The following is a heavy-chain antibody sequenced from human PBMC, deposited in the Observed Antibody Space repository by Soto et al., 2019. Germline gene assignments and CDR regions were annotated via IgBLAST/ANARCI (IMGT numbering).Heavy chain of an antibody. CDR3: ARERIVVVPGAIGGDDAFDI. CDR1: GGSISSGGYY. Sequence: PSETLSLTCTVSGGSISSGGYYWSWIRQHPGKGLEWIGYIYYSGSTYYNPSLKSRVTISVGTSKNQFSLKLSSVTAADTAVYYCARERIVVVPGAIGGDDAFDIWGQGTMVTVSS. J-gene: IGHJ3*02. V-gene: IGHV4-31*03. CDR2: IYYSGST. D-gene: IGHD2-2*01.